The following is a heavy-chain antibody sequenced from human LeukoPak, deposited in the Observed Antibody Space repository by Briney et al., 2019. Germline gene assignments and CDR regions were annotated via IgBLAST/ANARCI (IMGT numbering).Heavy chain of an antibody. V-gene: IGHV4-4*07. J-gene: IGHJ1*01. CDR2: IYTSGST. CDR3: ASSTYYYDSSGYYYLEYFQH. D-gene: IGHD3-22*01. Sequence: SETLSLTCTVSGGSISSCYWSWIRQPAGKGLEWIGRIYTSGSTNYNPSLKSRVTMSVDTSKNQFSLKLSSVTAADTAVYYCASSTYYYDSSGYYYLEYFQHWGQGTLVTVSS. CDR1: GGSISSCY.